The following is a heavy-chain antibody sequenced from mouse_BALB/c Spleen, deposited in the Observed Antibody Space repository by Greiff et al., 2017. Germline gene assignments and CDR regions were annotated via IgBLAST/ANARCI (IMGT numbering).Heavy chain of an antibody. J-gene: IGHJ2*01. V-gene: IGHV3-2*02. CDR3: ARGAFYYGSSYFDY. CDR1: GYSITSDYA. Sequence: VQLQQSGPGLVKPSQSLSLTCTVTGYSITSDYAWNWIRQFPGNKLEWMGYISYSGSTSYNPSLKSRISITRDTSKNQFFLQLNSVTTEDTATYYCARGAFYYGSSYFDYWGQGTTLTVSS. D-gene: IGHD1-1*01. CDR2: ISYSGST.